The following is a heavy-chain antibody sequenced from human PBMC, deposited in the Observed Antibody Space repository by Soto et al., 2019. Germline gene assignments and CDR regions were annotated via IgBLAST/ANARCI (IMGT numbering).Heavy chain of an antibody. CDR3: ASSVLVTSTMNYFDL. V-gene: IGHV5-51*01. J-gene: IGHJ4*02. Sequence: GESLKISWQASGYSFSNFWIAWVRQMPGEGLEWLGIIYPDDSDTRYSPSFLGQVTISADKSIKTTYLQWSSLKASDTAIYFCASSVLVTSTMNYFDLWGQGTLVTVSS. CDR2: IYPDDSDT. D-gene: IGHD2-8*02. CDR1: GYSFSNFW.